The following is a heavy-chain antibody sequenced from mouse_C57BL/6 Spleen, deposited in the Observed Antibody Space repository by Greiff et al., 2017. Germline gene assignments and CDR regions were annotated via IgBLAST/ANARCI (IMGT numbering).Heavy chain of an antibody. CDR2: ISSGGSYT. D-gene: IGHD1-1*01. CDR1: GFTFSSYG. CDR3: ARRGSSSWFAY. J-gene: IGHJ3*01. Sequence: EVMLVESGGDLVKPGGSLKLSCAASGFTFSSYGMSLVRQTPDKRLEWVATISSGGSYTYYPDSVKGRFTISRDNAKNTLYLQMSSLKSEDTAMYYCARRGSSSWFAYWGQGTLVTVSA. V-gene: IGHV5-6*02.